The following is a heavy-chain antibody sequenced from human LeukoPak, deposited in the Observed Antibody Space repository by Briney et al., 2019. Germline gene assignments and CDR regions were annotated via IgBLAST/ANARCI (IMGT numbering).Heavy chain of an antibody. D-gene: IGHD1-26*01. J-gene: IGHJ5*02. CDR3: ARDRESHVGTNWFDP. CDR2: INPNSGGT. Sequence: ASVKVSCKASGYTFTGYYMHWVRQAPGQGLEWMGWINPNSGGTNYAQKFQGRVTMTRDTSISTAYMELSRLRSDDTAVYYCARDRESHVGTNWFDPWGQGTLVTVSS. V-gene: IGHV1-2*02. CDR1: GYTFTGYY.